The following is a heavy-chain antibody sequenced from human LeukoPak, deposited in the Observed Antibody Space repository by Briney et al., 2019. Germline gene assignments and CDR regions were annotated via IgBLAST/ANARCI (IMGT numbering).Heavy chain of an antibody. CDR3: ARGAYGVYPHAAGEIDY. CDR2: IYHSGST. CDR1: GGSISSGGYS. J-gene: IGHJ4*02. D-gene: IGHD4-17*01. Sequence: SQTLSLTCAVSGGSISSGGYSWSWIRQPPGKGLEWIGYIYHSGSTYYNPSLKSRVTISVDRSKNQFSLKLSSVTAADTAVYYCARGAYGVYPHAAGEIDYWGQGTLVTVSS. V-gene: IGHV4-30-2*01.